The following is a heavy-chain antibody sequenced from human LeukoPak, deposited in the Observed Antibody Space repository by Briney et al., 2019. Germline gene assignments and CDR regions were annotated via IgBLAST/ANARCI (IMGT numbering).Heavy chain of an antibody. CDR1: GGSFSGYY. V-gene: IGHV4-34*01. J-gene: IGHJ6*03. CDR3: ARGPYYYYMDV. CDR2: INHCGST. Sequence: PSETLSLTCAVYGGSFSGYYWSWIRQPPGKGLEWIGEINHCGSTNYNPSLKSRVTISVDTSKNQFSLKLSSVTAADTAVYYCARGPYYYYMDVWGKGTTVTVSS.